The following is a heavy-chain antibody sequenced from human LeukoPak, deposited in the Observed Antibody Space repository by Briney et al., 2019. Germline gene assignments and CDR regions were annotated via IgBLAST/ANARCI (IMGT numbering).Heavy chain of an antibody. Sequence: ASVKVSCKASGYTFTGYYMHWVRQAPGQGLEWMGWINPNSGGTNYAQKFQGGVTMTRDTSISTAYMELSRLRSDDTAVYYCARAQVGTGTTIDYWGQGTLVTVSS. D-gene: IGHD1-1*01. CDR1: GYTFTGYY. J-gene: IGHJ4*02. V-gene: IGHV1-2*02. CDR3: ARAQVGTGTTIDY. CDR2: INPNSGGT.